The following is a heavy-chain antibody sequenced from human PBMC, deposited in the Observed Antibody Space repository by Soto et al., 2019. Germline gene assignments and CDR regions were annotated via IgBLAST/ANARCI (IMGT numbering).Heavy chain of an antibody. V-gene: IGHV3-23*01. Sequence: PGGSLRLSCAASGFTFSAYAMDWVRQAPGKGLKWVSTISDDGGATYYADSVRGRLTISRDNSKNTLYLQMNSLRAEDTAVYYCANDDSTGYNPTLDFWGQGSLVTVSS. CDR2: ISDDGGAT. CDR3: ANDDSTGYNPTLDF. J-gene: IGHJ4*02. CDR1: GFTFSAYA. D-gene: IGHD3-22*01.